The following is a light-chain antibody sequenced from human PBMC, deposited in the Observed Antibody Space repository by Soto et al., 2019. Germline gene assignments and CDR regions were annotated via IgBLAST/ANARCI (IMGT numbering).Light chain of an antibody. Sequence: MTQSPATLSVSPGERATLSCRASQSVNSNLAWYQQKPGQAPRLLIYGASTRATGIPARFSGSGSGTDFTLTISRLEPEDFAVYYCQQYGRSGTFGQGTKVDIK. CDR3: QQYGRSGT. CDR1: QSVNSN. V-gene: IGKV3-15*01. J-gene: IGKJ1*01. CDR2: GAS.